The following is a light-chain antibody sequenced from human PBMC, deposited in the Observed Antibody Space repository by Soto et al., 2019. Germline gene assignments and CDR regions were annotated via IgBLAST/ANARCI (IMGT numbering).Light chain of an antibody. Sequence: SYELTQPPSVSVSPGQTASITCSGDKLGDKYACWCQQKPGQSPVLVIYQDSKRPSGIPERFSGSNSGNTATLTISGTQAMDEADYYCQAWDSSTLYVFGTGTKLTVL. J-gene: IGLJ1*01. CDR2: QDS. CDR1: KLGDKY. CDR3: QAWDSSTLYV. V-gene: IGLV3-1*01.